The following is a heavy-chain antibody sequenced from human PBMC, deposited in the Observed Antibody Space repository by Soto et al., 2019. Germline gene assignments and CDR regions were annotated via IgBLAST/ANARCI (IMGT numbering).Heavy chain of an antibody. CDR2: INHSGST. CDR3: ARGMVALRVVVATYYYYGMDV. Sequence: PSETLSLTCAVYGGSFSCYYWSWIRQPPGKGLEWIGEINHSGSTNYNPSLKSRVTISVDTSKNQFSLKLSSVTAADTAVYYCARGMVALRVVVATYYYYGMDVWGQGTTVTVSS. V-gene: IGHV4-34*01. CDR1: GGSFSCYY. J-gene: IGHJ6*02. D-gene: IGHD2-15*01.